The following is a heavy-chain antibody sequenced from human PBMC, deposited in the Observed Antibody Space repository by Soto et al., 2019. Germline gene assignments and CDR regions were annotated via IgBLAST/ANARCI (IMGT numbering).Heavy chain of an antibody. D-gene: IGHD3-10*01. J-gene: IGHJ4*02. CDR2: ISGSGGST. CDR1: GFTFSSYA. Sequence: EVQLLESGGGLVQPGGSLRLSCAASGFTFSSYAMSWVRQAPGKGLEWVSAISGSGGSTYYADSVKGRFTIARDNSKNPLYLQINSLSAEDTAEYYCARGAYGWGRYHSFDYWGQGTLVTVSS. V-gene: IGHV3-23*01. CDR3: ARGAYGWGRYHSFDY.